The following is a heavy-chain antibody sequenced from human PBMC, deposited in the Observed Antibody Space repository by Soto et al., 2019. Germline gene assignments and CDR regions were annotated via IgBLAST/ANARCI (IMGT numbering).Heavy chain of an antibody. CDR2: IHVSGST. V-gene: IGHV4-61*01. CDR3: ARDGRSIAARRFGY. CDR1: GGSVSSGSYQ. Sequence: SETLSLTCTVSGGSVSSGSYQWTWIRQPPGKGLEWIGYIHVSGSTNDNPSLKGRVTMSIDTSTSTAYMELRSLRSDDTAVYYCARDGRSIAARRFGYWGQGTLVTVSS. J-gene: IGHJ4*02. D-gene: IGHD6-6*01.